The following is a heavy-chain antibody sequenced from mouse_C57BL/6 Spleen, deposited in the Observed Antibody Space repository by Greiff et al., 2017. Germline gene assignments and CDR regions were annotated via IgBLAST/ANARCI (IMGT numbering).Heavy chain of an antibody. D-gene: IGHD6-5*01. CDR2: IWSGGST. V-gene: IGHV2-2*01. Sequence: VQLQQSGPGLVQPSQSLSITCTVSGFSLTSYGVHWVRQSPGKGLEWLGVIWSGGSTDYNAAFISRLSISKDNSKSQVFFKMNSLQADDTAIYYCASSYHYYFDYWGQGTTLTVSS. J-gene: IGHJ2*01. CDR3: ASSYHYYFDY. CDR1: GFSLTSYG.